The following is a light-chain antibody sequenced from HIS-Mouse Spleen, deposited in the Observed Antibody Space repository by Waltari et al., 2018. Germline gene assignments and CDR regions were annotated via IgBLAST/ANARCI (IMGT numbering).Light chain of an antibody. CDR2: RNN. CDR1: SSNIGSNY. Sequence: QSVLTQPPSASGTPGQRVTISCSRSSSNIGSNYVYRYQQLPGTAPNLLLHRNNQRPSGVPDRFSGSKSGTSASLAISGLRSEDEADYYCAAWDDSLSGPVFGGGTKLTVL. J-gene: IGLJ3*02. V-gene: IGLV1-47*01. CDR3: AAWDDSLSGPV.